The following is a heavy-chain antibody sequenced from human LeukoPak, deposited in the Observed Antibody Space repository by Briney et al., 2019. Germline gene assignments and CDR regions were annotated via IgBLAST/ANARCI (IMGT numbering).Heavy chain of an antibody. V-gene: IGHV3-23*01. CDR3: AKRGEETYHFDY. Sequence: GGSLRLSCAASGFTFSSFGMSCVRQAPGKGLEWVSTISRGAISTYYADSVKGRFTISRDNSKNTLYVQMNSLRAEDTAVYYCAKRGEETYHFDYWGQGTLVTVSS. CDR1: GFTFSSFG. D-gene: IGHD2-2*01. CDR2: ISRGAIST. J-gene: IGHJ4*02.